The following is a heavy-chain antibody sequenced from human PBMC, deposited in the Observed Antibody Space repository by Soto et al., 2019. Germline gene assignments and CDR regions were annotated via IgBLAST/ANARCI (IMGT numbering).Heavy chain of an antibody. CDR2: MNPNSGNT. CDR3: AIIEYSGYDYQDAFDI. Sequence: GASVKVSCKASGYTFTSYDINWVRQATGQGLEWMGWMNPNSGNTGYAQKFQGRVTMTRNTSISTAYMELSSLRSEDTAVYYCAIIEYSGYDYQDAFDIWGQGTMVTVSS. D-gene: IGHD5-12*01. J-gene: IGHJ3*02. V-gene: IGHV1-8*01. CDR1: GYTFTSYD.